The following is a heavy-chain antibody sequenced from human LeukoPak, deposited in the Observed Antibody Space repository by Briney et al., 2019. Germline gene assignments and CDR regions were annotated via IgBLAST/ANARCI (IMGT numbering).Heavy chain of an antibody. CDR1: GFTVSSNY. J-gene: IGHJ4*02. CDR2: IYSGGST. D-gene: IGHD3-10*01. CDR3: ARDRYYGSGSYGLDY. Sequence: GGSLRLSCAASGFTVSSNYMSWVRQAPGKGLEWVSVIYSGGSTYYEDSVKGRFTISRDNSKNTLYLQMNSLRAEDTAVYYCARDRYYGSGSYGLDYWGQGTLVTVSS. V-gene: IGHV3-53*01.